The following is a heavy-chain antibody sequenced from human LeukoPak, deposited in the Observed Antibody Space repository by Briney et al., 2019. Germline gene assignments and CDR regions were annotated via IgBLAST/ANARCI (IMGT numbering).Heavy chain of an antibody. CDR3: ARDQGVTFGGVIVGGDY. Sequence: ASVKVSCKASGYTFTSYYMHWVRQAPGQGLEWMGIFNPSGGSTSYAQKFQGRVTMTRDTSTSTVYMELSSLRSEDTAVYYCARDQGVTFGGVIVGGDYWGQGTLVTVSS. CDR2: FNPSGGST. CDR1: GYTFTSYY. J-gene: IGHJ4*02. V-gene: IGHV1-46*01. D-gene: IGHD3-16*02.